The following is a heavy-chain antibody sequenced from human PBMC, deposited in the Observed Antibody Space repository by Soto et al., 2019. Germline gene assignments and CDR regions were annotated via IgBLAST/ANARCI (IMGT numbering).Heavy chain of an antibody. CDR1: GFTFSSYG. J-gene: IGHJ6*03. D-gene: IGHD5-12*01. CDR3: AKDPRTPLALRGYSGYEYYYYYMDV. Sequence: GGSLRLSCAASGFTFSSYGMHWVRQAPGKGLEWVAVISYDGSNKYYADSVKGRFTISRDNSKNTLYLQMNSLRAEDTAVYYCAKDPRTPLALRGYSGYEYYYYYMDVWGKGTTVTVSS. CDR2: ISYDGSNK. V-gene: IGHV3-30*18.